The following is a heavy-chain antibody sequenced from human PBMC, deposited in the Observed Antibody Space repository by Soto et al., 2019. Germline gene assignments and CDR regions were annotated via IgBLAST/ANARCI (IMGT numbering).Heavy chain of an antibody. Sequence: PGGSLRLSCAASGFTFSSYAMSWVRQAPGKGLEWVSAISGSGGSTYYADSVKGRFTISRDNSKNTLYLQMNSLRAEDTAVYYCAKYSRPRYCSSTSCPGGAFDIWGQGTMVTVSS. D-gene: IGHD2-2*01. CDR2: ISGSGGST. CDR3: AKYSRPRYCSSTSCPGGAFDI. CDR1: GFTFSSYA. V-gene: IGHV3-23*01. J-gene: IGHJ3*02.